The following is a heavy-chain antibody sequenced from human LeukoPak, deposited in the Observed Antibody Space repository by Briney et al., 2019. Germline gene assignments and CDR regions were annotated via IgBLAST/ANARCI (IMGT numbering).Heavy chain of an antibody. J-gene: IGHJ3*02. CDR2: IYYGGTT. V-gene: IGHV4-39*01. Sequence: SETLSLTCTVSGGSISSSPYYWGWIRQPAGKGLEWVGSIYYGGTTYYNPSLKSRVTISVDTSKKQFSLKLSSVTAADTAVYYCARLWPNDDAFDIWGQGTMVTVYS. CDR1: GGSISSSPYY. CDR3: ARLWPNDDAFDI.